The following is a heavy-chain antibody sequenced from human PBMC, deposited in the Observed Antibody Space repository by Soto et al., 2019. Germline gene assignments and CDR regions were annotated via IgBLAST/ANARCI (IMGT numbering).Heavy chain of an antibody. CDR1: GFTFSSYA. CDR3: ARDATRTVPTDYGMDV. V-gene: IGHV3-30-3*01. Sequence: QVQLVESGGGVVQPGRSLRLSCAASGFTFSSYAMHWVRQAPGKGLEWVAVISYDGSNKYHADSVKGRFTISRDNSQNTLYLQMNSLRAEDTAVYYCARDATRTVPTDYGMDVWGQGTTVTVSS. CDR2: ISYDGSNK. J-gene: IGHJ6*02. D-gene: IGHD4-17*01.